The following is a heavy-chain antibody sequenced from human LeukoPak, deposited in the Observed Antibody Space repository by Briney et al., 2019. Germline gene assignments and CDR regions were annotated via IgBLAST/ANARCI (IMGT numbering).Heavy chain of an antibody. Sequence: SSETLSLTCTVSGGSISSSSYYWGWIRQPPGKGLEWIGSIYYSGSTYYNPSLKSRVTISVDTSKNQFSLKLSSVTAADTAVYYCARDQGYYDSSGYYYYWGQGTLVTVSS. V-gene: IGHV4-39*07. CDR3: ARDQGYYDSSGYYYY. CDR2: IYYSGST. D-gene: IGHD3-22*01. CDR1: GGSISSSSYY. J-gene: IGHJ4*02.